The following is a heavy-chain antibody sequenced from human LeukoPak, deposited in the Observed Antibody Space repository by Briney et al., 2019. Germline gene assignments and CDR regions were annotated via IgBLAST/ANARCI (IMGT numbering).Heavy chain of an antibody. D-gene: IGHD3-10*01. CDR2: INSDGKTT. J-gene: IGHJ4*02. Sequence: GSLRLSCAASGFTFSSYWMYWVRQAPGKGLVWVSRINSDGKTTNYTDSVKGRFTISRDNAKNTLYLQMNSLRAEDTAVYYCTRDITLTRGSRSDYWGQGTLVTVS. V-gene: IGHV3-74*01. CDR3: TRDITLTRGSRSDY. CDR1: GFTFSSYW.